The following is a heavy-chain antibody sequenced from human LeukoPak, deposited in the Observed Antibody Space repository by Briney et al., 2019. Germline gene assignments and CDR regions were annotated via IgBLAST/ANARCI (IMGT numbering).Heavy chain of an antibody. V-gene: IGHV1-2*02. D-gene: IGHD1-26*01. CDR2: INPNSGGT. Sequence: ASVKVSCKASGYTFTGYYMHWVRQAPGQGLEWMGWINPNSGGTNYAQKFQGRVTMTRDTSISTAYMELSRLRSDDTAVYYCARDLPLYIVGATSAFDIWGQGTRVPVSS. J-gene: IGHJ3*02. CDR3: ARDLPLYIVGATSAFDI. CDR1: GYTFTGYY.